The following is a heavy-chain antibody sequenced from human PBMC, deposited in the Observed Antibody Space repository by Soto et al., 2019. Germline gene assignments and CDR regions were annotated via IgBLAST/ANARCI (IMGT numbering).Heavy chain of an antibody. D-gene: IGHD3-16*01. Sequence: KTSETLSLTCIVSGGSITSPSDYWCWIRQSPGKGLEWIGNIYYDGSTFYNPSLKSRVTISVDTSRRQFSLRVSYVTAADTAVYYRARRGSASLRMLFDSLGDGSLDTVS. CDR2: IYYDGST. CDR3: ARRGSASLRMLFDS. V-gene: IGHV4-39*01. J-gene: IGHJ5*01. CDR1: GGSITSPSDY.